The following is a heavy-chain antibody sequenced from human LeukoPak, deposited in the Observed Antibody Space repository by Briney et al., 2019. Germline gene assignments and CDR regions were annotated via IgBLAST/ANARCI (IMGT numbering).Heavy chain of an antibody. D-gene: IGHD1-26*01. V-gene: IGHV1-46*01. CDR2: INPSGGST. CDR1: GYTSINYY. J-gene: IGHJ4*02. CDR3: ARDHGAAH. Sequence: ASVKVSCKASGYTSINYYMHWVRQAPGQGLEWMGIINPSGGSTSYAQKFQGRVTMTRDTSISTAYMELSRLRSDDTAVYYCARDHGAAHWGQGTLVTVSS.